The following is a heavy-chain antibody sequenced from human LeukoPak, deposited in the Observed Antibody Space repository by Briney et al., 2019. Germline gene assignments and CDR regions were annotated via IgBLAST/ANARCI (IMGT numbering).Heavy chain of an antibody. CDR1: GGSTSSDY. CDR2: VYNSGDT. J-gene: IGHJ2*01. D-gene: IGHD3-16*01. CDR3: ARLKLGAYFDL. Sequence: SETLSLTCTVSGGSTSSDYWSWIRQSPGKGLEWIGYVYNSGDTGNNPSLKSRVTISLDTSKNQFSLKLSSVSAADTAIYYCARLKLGAYFDLWGRGTLVTVSS. V-gene: IGHV4-59*08.